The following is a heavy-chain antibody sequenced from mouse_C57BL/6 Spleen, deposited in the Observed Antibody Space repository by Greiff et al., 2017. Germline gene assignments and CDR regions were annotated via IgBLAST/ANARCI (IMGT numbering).Heavy chain of an antibody. D-gene: IGHD4-1*01. V-gene: IGHV5-17*01. CDR1: GFTFSDYG. CDR2: ISSGSSTI. Sequence: EVKLMESGGGLVKPGGSLKLSCAASGFTFSDYGMHWVRQAPEKGLEWVAYISSGSSTIYYADTVKGRFTISRDNAKNTLFLQMTSLRSEDTAMYYCATQTGTGFDYWGQGTTLTVSS. J-gene: IGHJ2*01. CDR3: ATQTGTGFDY.